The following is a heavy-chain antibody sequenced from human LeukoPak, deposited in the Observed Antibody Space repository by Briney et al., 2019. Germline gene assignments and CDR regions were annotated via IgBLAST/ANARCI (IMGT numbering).Heavy chain of an antibody. V-gene: IGHV3-23*01. CDR2: ISGSGGST. J-gene: IGHJ4*02. D-gene: IGHD3-22*01. Sequence: PGGSLRLSCAASGFTFSSYAMTWVRQAPGKGLEWVSDISGSGGSTYYADSVKGRFTISRDNSKNTLFLQMNSLRAEDTAIYYCAKTYYYDSNAYFGYWGQGTLVTVSS. CDR1: GFTFSSYA. CDR3: AKTYYYDSNAYFGY.